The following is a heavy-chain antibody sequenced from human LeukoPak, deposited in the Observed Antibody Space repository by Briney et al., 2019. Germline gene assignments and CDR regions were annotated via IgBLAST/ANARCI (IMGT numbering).Heavy chain of an antibody. J-gene: IGHJ4*02. D-gene: IGHD2-8*01. CDR3: ATDQGHWINAVCYRSDY. Sequence: GGSLRLSCAASGFTFSSYGMHWVRQAPGKGLEWVAVIWYDGSNIYYADPVKCRFTITRDNSKSTLYLQMSSLRAEDTAVYYCATDQGHWINAVCYRSDYWGQGTLVTVSS. CDR2: IWYDGSNI. CDR1: GFTFSSYG. V-gene: IGHV3-30*02.